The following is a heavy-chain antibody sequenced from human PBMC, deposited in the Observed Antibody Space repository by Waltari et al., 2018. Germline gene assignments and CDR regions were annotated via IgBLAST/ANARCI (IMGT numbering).Heavy chain of an antibody. J-gene: IGHJ3*02. V-gene: IGHV1-24*01. CDR2: FDPEDGET. Sequence: QVQLVQSGAEGKKPGASVKVSCKVSGYTLTELSMHWVRQAPGKGLEWMGGFDPEDGETIYAQKFQGRVTMTEDTSTDTAYMVLSSLRSEDTAVYYCATAPYCSSTSCYSSAFDIWGQGTMVTVSS. CDR3: ATAPYCSSTSCYSSAFDI. D-gene: IGHD2-2*01. CDR1: GYTLTELS.